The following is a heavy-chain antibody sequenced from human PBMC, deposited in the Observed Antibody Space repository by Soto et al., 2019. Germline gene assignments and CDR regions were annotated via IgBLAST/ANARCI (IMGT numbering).Heavy chain of an antibody. CDR3: AKDWRLRFLDWLFDF. D-gene: IGHD3-3*01. V-gene: IGHV3-30*18. CDR2: ISYDGTNK. Sequence: LRLSCVASGFIFSAYGMHWVRQAPGKGLEWVAVISYDGTNKYYADSVKGRFTISRDNSNNTLFLQMNSLRPEDTAVYYCAKDWRLRFLDWLFDFWGQGTLVTVSS. CDR1: GFIFSAYG. J-gene: IGHJ5*01.